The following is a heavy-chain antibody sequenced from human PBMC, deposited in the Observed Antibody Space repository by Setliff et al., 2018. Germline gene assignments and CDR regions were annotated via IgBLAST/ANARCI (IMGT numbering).Heavy chain of an antibody. CDR3: ARVYAYSYGFDS. CDR1: GFTFSLYE. J-gene: IGHJ4*02. D-gene: IGHD5-18*01. Sequence: GGSLRLSCAASGFTFSLYEMNWVRQAPGKGLEWVSSISSSSSYIYYADSVKGRFTISRDNAKNSLYLQMNSLRVEDTALYYCARVYAYSYGFDSWGQGTQVTISS. V-gene: IGHV3-21*01. CDR2: ISSSSSYI.